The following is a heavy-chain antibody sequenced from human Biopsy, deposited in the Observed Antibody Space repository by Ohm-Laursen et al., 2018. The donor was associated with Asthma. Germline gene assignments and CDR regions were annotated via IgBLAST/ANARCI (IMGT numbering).Heavy chain of an antibody. D-gene: IGHD2-8*01. Sequence: SETLSLTCTVSGGSLSSGPYYWSWVRQHPGKGLEWIGYINYSGSTFYSLSLESRVTVSVDTSKNQFSLKLSSVTAADTAVYYCARDLSGYCTSSACYGFDSWGQGTLVTVSS. CDR3: ARDLSGYCTSSACYGFDS. CDR1: GGSLSSGPYY. V-gene: IGHV4-31*03. J-gene: IGHJ5*01. CDR2: INYSGST.